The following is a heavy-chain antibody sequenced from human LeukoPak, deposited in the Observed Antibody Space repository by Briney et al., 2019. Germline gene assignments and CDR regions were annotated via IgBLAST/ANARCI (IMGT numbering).Heavy chain of an antibody. J-gene: IGHJ4*02. Sequence: PSETLSLTCAVSGGSISTISDYWDWIRQPPGKGLEWIGSVYYSGSTYYNPSLKSRIIISVDTSKNQFSLKLSSVTAADTAVYYCARSPARYCSSTSCYRLPFDYWGQGTLVTVSS. CDR1: GGSISTISDY. D-gene: IGHD2-2*01. CDR2: VYYSGST. V-gene: IGHV4-39*01. CDR3: ARSPARYCSSTSCYRLPFDY.